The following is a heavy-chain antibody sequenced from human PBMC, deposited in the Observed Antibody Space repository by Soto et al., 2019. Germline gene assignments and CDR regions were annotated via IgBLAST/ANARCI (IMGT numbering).Heavy chain of an antibody. CDR1: GFTFSSYA. D-gene: IGHD6-13*01. CDR2: ILYDGSNK. V-gene: IGHV3-30-3*01. CDR3: ARERPRIAAAGTSYYYYGMDV. J-gene: IGHJ6*02. Sequence: QVQLVESGGGVVQPGRSLRLSCAASGFTFSSYAMHWVRQAPGKGLEWVAVILYDGSNKYYADSVKGRFTISRDNSKNTLYLQMNSLRAEDTAVYYCARERPRIAAAGTSYYYYGMDVWGQGTTVTVSS.